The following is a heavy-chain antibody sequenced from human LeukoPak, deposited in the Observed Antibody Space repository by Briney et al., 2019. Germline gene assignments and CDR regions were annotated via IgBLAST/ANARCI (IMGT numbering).Heavy chain of an antibody. V-gene: IGHV3-23*01. J-gene: IGHJ6*03. CDR3: AKSSYYDRSGYYRYYYYMDV. D-gene: IGHD3-22*01. CDR1: GFTFSSYA. CDR2: ISGSGGST. Sequence: PGGSLRLSCAASGFTFSSYAMSWVRQAPGKGLEWVSAISGSGGSTYYADSVKGRFTIPRDNSKNTLYLQMNSLRAEDTAVYYCAKSSYYDRSGYYRYYYYMDVWGKGTTVTVSS.